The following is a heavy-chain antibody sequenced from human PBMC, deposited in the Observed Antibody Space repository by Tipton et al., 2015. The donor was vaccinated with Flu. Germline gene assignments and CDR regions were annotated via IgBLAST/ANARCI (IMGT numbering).Heavy chain of an antibody. CDR3: ARHTRIAIGGLNWFDP. CDR1: GGSLSGYY. CDR2: INHSGST. V-gene: IGHV4-34*01. D-gene: IGHD2/OR15-2a*01. J-gene: IGHJ5*02. Sequence: QVQLVQSGPEVKPSETLSLTCAVYGGSLSGYYWSWIRQSPGKGLEWIGEINHSGSTNYNPSLKSRLTISLDMSKNQFSLNLYSVSAADAAVYYCARHTRIAIGGLNWFDPWGQGTLVTVSS.